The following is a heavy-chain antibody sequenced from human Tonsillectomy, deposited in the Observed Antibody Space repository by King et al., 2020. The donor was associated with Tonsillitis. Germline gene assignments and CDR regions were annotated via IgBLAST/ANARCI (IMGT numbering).Heavy chain of an antibody. V-gene: IGHV3-7*01. D-gene: IGHD3-10*01. Sequence: VQVVESGGGLVQPGGSLRLSCVGTGFTFNSFWMTWARQAPGKGLEWVANIKQDGSEKYYVDSVKGRFTISRDNAKNSLYLEMNSLRAEDTAVYYCARSGGGMDVWGQGTTVTVSS. CDR2: IKQDGSEK. J-gene: IGHJ6*02. CDR1: GFTFNSFW. CDR3: ARSGGGMDV.